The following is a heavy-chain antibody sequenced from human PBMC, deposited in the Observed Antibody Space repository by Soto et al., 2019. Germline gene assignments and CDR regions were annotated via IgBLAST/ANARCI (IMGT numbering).Heavy chain of an antibody. D-gene: IGHD1-1*01. CDR3: ASSGTTTPPFPKQ. CDR1: GYSISSAYY. CDR2: VYHSGST. Sequence: SEPLSLTCVVSGYSISSAYYWGWIRQPPGKGLKWIGSVYHSGSTYYNPSLKSRVTISVDTSKNHFSLKLRSVTAADSAVYYCASSGTTTPPFPKQWGQGTLVTVSS. J-gene: IGHJ4*02. V-gene: IGHV4-38-2*01.